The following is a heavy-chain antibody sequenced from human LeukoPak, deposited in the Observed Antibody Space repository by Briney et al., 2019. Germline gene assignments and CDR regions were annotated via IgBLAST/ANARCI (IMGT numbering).Heavy chain of an antibody. Sequence: SETLSLTCAVYGGSFSGYYWSWIRQPPGKGLEWIGEINHSGSTNYNPSLKSRVTISVDTSKNQFSLKLNSETAADTAVYYCARGPVNHYYDSSAYYYYFDYWGQGTLVTVSS. J-gene: IGHJ4*02. V-gene: IGHV4-34*01. CDR1: GGSFSGYY. D-gene: IGHD3-22*01. CDR3: ARGPVNHYYDSSAYYYYFDY. CDR2: INHSGST.